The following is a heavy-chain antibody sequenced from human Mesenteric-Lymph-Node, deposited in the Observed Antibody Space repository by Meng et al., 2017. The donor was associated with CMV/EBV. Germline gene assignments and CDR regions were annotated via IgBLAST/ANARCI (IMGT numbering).Heavy chain of an antibody. J-gene: IGHJ6*02. V-gene: IGHV1-69*10. D-gene: IGHD1-26*01. CDR2: IIPILGIA. CDR3: ARVDEMGATPSVGYYGMDV. CDR1: FSSYA. Sequence: FSSYAISWVRQAPGQGLEWMGGIIPILGIANYAQKFQGRVTITADKSTSTAYMELSSLRSEDTAVYYCARVDEMGATPSVGYYGMDVWGQGTTVTVSS.